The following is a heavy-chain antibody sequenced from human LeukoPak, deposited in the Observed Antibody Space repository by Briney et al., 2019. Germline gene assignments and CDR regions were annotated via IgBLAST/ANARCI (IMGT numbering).Heavy chain of an antibody. CDR2: ISSSGSTI. J-gene: IGHJ3*02. V-gene: IGHV3-48*04. CDR3: ASIYSTDAFDI. D-gene: IGHD4-11*01. Sequence: GGSLRLSCTASGFTFSSYSMNWVRQAPGKGLEWVSYISSSGSTIYYADSVKGRFTISRDNAKNTLYLQMNSLRAEDTAVYYCASIYSTDAFDIWGQGTMVTVSS. CDR1: GFTFSSYS.